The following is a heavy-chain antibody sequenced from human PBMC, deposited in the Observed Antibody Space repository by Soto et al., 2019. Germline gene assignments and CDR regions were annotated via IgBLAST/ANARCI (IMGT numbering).Heavy chain of an antibody. J-gene: IGHJ4*02. Sequence: SETLSLTCAVYGGSFSGYYWSWIRQPPGKGLEWIGEINHSGSTNYNPSLKSRVTISVDTSKNQFSLKLSSVTAADTAVYYCARKGNIQPEYCSGGSCYSGPFDYWGQGTLVTVSS. CDR2: INHSGST. CDR3: ARKGNIQPEYCSGGSCYSGPFDY. D-gene: IGHD2-15*01. CDR1: GGSFSGYY. V-gene: IGHV4-34*01.